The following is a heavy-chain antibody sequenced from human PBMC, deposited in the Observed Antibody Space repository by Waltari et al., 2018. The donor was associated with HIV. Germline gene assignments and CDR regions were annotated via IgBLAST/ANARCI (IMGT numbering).Heavy chain of an antibody. Sequence: VQLMEYGGGWVTRGKCLRLSCATAGVTFVSYVVHWVPQAPGKGLEWVAVINYDGSNNFYAESVKGRFLISRDNSKNTLFLQMNSLRDEDTGLYYCARDKAPYSSSSAVDYWGQGTLVTVS. CDR2: INYDGSNN. CDR3: ARDKAPYSSSSAVDY. J-gene: IGHJ4*02. D-gene: IGHD6-6*01. V-gene: IGHV3-33*01. CDR1: GVTFVSYV.